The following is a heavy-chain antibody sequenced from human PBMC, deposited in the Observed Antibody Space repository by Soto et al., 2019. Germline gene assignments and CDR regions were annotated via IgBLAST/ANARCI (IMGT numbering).Heavy chain of an antibody. J-gene: IGHJ4*02. CDR2: ISWNSGTI. CDR1: GFTFDDNA. D-gene: IGHD6-25*01. Sequence: EVQLVESGGGLVQPGRSLRLSCAASGFTFDDNAMHWVRQFPGKGLEWVSGISWNSGTIAYADSVKGRFTISRDNAKNSLNRQMNSLGAEDTALYFWARVMYFITAAGGGIDDWGQGTLVTVSS. V-gene: IGHV3-9*01. CDR3: ARVMYFITAAGGGIDD.